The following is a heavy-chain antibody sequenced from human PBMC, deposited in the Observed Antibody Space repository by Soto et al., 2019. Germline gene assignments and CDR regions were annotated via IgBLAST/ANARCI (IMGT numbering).Heavy chain of an antibody. Sequence: QITLKEAGPTLVKPTHPPPLTCTFSGFSFTTTRMGVGWTRQPPGKALEWLAIIYWDGESRYNPLLRRRLTLTEDTSKNQVVLTMTNMDPKDTATYYCAHRDSTGTTTYFDSWGQGIPVTVAS. CDR3: AHRDSTGTTTYFDS. J-gene: IGHJ4*02. CDR1: GFSFTTTRMG. D-gene: IGHD1-1*01. V-gene: IGHV2-5*02. CDR2: IYWDGES.